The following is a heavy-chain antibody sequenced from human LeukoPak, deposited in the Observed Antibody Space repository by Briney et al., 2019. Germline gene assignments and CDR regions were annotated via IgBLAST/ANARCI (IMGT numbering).Heavy chain of an antibody. CDR2: IYYSGST. CDR1: GGSISSYY. J-gene: IGHJ4*02. V-gene: IGHV4-59*01. D-gene: IGHD4-17*01. Sequence: SETLSLTCNISGGSISSYYWNWIRQPPGKGLEWIGYIYYSGSTNCNPSLKSRVTMSVDTSKNQFSLNLTSVTAADTAMYYCARSYGDYINSDYWGQGILVTVSS. CDR3: ARSYGDYINSDY.